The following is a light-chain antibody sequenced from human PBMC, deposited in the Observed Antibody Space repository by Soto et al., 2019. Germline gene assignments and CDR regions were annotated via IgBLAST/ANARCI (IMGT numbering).Light chain of an antibody. CDR1: QSISSW. Sequence: DIRMTQSPSTLSASVGDRVTITCRASQSISSWLAWYQQKPGKAPKLLIYDASSLESGVPSRFSGSGSRTEFTLTISSLQPDDFATYYCQQYNSYSTFGQGTKVDIK. CDR3: QQYNSYST. V-gene: IGKV1-5*01. CDR2: DAS. J-gene: IGKJ1*01.